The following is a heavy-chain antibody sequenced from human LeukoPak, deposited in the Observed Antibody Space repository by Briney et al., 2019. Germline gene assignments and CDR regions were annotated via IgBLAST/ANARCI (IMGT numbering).Heavy chain of an antibody. CDR2: INPNSGGT. CDR1: GYTFTGYY. CDR3: AKTYDSGAYYPDY. D-gene: IGHD3-22*01. J-gene: IGHJ4*02. V-gene: IGHV1-2*02. Sequence: ASVKVSCKTSGYTFTGYYMHWVRQGPGQGLEWMGWINPNSGGTNYAEKFQGRVTMTRDTSINTAYMELSSLRSDDTAVYYCAKTYDSGAYYPDYWGQGTLVTVSS.